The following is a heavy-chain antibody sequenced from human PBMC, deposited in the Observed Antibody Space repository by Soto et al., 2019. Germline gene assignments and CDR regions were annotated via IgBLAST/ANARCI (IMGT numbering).Heavy chain of an antibody. Sequence: EVQLLESGGGLVQPGGSLRLSCAASGFTFSLFAMSWVRQAPGKGLEWVSGISGSAGTTYYTDSLKGRFTISRDNSKNTLYLQMNSLGAGDTAVYYCANWGKSGSDYWGQGTLVTVSS. V-gene: IGHV3-23*01. D-gene: IGHD3-16*01. CDR1: GFTFSLFA. CDR2: ISGSAGTT. J-gene: IGHJ4*02. CDR3: ANWGKSGSDY.